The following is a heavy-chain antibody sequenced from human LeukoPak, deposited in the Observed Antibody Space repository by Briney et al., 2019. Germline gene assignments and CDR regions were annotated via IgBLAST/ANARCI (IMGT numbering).Heavy chain of an antibody. Sequence: GASVKVSCTASGYIFTNYYMHWVRQAPGQGLEWMGIINPSGGSTDYAQKFQGRVTMTRDTSTSTVYMELSSLSSEDTAVYYCARGRVFGGSGYNFDAFVIWGQGTMVTVSS. J-gene: IGHJ3*02. V-gene: IGHV1-46*01. D-gene: IGHD3-22*01. CDR3: ARGRVFGGSGYNFDAFVI. CDR1: GYIFTNYY. CDR2: INPSGGST.